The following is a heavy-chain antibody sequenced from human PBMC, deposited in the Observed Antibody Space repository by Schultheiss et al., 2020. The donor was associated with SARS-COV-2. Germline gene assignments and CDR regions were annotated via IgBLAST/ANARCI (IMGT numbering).Heavy chain of an antibody. V-gene: IGHV3-74*01. CDR1: GFTFSSYW. J-gene: IGHJ4*02. Sequence: GGSLRLSCAASGFTFSSYWMHWVRQAPGKGLVWVSRINSDGSSTYYADSVKGRFTISRDNSKNTLYLQMNSLRAEDTAVYYCARAPMYYYGSGSSNFDYWGQGTLVTVSS. D-gene: IGHD3-10*01. CDR3: ARAPMYYYGSGSSNFDY. CDR2: INSDGSST.